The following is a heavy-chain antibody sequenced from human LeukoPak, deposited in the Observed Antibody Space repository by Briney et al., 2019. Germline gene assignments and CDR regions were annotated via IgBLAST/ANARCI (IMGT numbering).Heavy chain of an antibody. CDR1: GFTFSSYA. CDR3: ARGLTSSWSNNWFDP. V-gene: IGHV3-30-3*01. Sequence: HPGGSLRLSCAASGFTFSSYAMPWVRQAPGKGLEWVAVMSSDGNNKYYADSVKGRFTISRDNSRNTLYLQVNSLRAEDTAVYYCARGLTSSWSNNWFDPWGQGTLVTVSS. CDR2: MSSDGNNK. J-gene: IGHJ5*02. D-gene: IGHD6-13*01.